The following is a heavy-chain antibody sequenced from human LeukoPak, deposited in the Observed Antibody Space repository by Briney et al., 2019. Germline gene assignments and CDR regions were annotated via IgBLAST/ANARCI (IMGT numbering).Heavy chain of an antibody. CDR3: AKDHNYVWGSQLPGAFDY. CDR2: IDQDGGDK. D-gene: IGHD3-16*01. J-gene: IGHJ4*02. CDR1: GFTLSDFW. Sequence: GGSLRLSCAASGFTLSDFWMSWVCQAPGKGLEWVANIDQDGGDKNYVGSVKGRFTISRDNSKNTLYLQMNSLRAEDTAVYYCAKDHNYVWGSQLPGAFDYWGQGTLVTVSS. V-gene: IGHV3-7*01.